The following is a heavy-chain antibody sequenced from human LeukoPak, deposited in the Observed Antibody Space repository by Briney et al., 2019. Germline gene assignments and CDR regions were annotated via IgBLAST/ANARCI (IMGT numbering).Heavy chain of an antibody. CDR3: TRVLGDGYNYGY. Sequence: GRSLRLSCAASGFTFSSYWMHWVRQAPGKGLVWVSHINSDGSSTSYADSVKGRFTISRDNAKNTLYLQMNSLRAEDTAVYYCTRVLGDGYNYGYWGEGTLVTVSS. D-gene: IGHD5-24*01. CDR2: INSDGSST. CDR1: GFTFSSYW. V-gene: IGHV3-74*01. J-gene: IGHJ4*02.